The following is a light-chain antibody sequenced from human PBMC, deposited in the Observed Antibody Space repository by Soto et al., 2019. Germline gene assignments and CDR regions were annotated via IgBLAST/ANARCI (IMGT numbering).Light chain of an antibody. J-gene: IGLJ1*01. CDR3: QSYDSSLSGIYV. CDR2: GNS. V-gene: IGLV1-40*01. Sequence: QSALTQPPSASGTPGQRVTISCSGSSSNIGSNTVNWYQQLPGTAPKLLIYGNSNRPSGVPDRFSGSKSGTSASLAITGLQAEDEADYYCQSYDSSLSGIYVFGTGTKVTVL. CDR1: SSNIGSNT.